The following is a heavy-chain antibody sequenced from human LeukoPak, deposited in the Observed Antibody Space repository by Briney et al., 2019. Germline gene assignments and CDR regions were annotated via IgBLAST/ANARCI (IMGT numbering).Heavy chain of an antibody. V-gene: IGHV4-30-2*01. D-gene: IGHD5-24*01. Sequence: PSETLSLTCAVSGGSISSGGYSWSWIRQPPGKGLEWIVYIYHSGSTNYNPSLKSRVTISVDTSKNQFSLKLSSVTAADTAVYYCARGVYNYPRVFDYWGQRTLVTVSS. CDR3: ARGVYNYPRVFDY. J-gene: IGHJ4*02. CDR1: GGSISSGGYS. CDR2: IYHSGST.